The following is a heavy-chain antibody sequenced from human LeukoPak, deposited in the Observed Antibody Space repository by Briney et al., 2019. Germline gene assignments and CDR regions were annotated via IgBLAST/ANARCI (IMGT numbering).Heavy chain of an antibody. V-gene: IGHV5-51*01. D-gene: IGHD2-2*01. CDR3: ARIPQVVPAARFDY. J-gene: IGHJ4*02. CDR2: IYPGDSDT. CDR1: GSIFTSYW. Sequence: GASLQISGEGSGSIFTSYWIGGGRPLPGKGLEGMGIIYPGDSDTRYSPSFQGQVTISADKSISTAYLQWSSLKASDTAMYYCARIPQVVPAARFDYWGQGTLVTVSS.